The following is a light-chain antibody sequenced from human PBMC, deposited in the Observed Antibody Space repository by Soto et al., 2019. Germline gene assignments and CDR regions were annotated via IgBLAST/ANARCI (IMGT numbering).Light chain of an antibody. J-gene: IGKJ1*01. CDR2: KAS. CDR1: QSIGNW. Sequence: DVQMAQTPSSLSASVGDRVVLTCRASQSIGNWLAWYQQEPGKAPKLLIYKASSLESGVPSRFSGSGSGTEFTLTISSLQPGHFATYYCQHYNTYPWTFGQGTKVDIK. V-gene: IGKV1-5*03. CDR3: QHYNTYPWT.